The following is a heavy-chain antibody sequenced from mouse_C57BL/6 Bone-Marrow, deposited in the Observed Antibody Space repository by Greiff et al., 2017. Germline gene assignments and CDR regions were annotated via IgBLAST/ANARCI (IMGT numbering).Heavy chain of an antibody. CDR1: GYTFTDYY. CDR3: ARWNYNYAMDY. D-gene: IGHD2-1*01. V-gene: IGHV1-76*01. J-gene: IGHJ4*01. Sequence: VKLMESGAELVRPGASVKLSCKASGYTFTDYYINWVKQRPGQGLEWIARIYPGSGNTYYNEKFKGKATLTAEKSSSTAYMQLSSLTSEDSAVYFCARWNYNYAMDYWGQGTSVTVAS. CDR2: IYPGSGNT.